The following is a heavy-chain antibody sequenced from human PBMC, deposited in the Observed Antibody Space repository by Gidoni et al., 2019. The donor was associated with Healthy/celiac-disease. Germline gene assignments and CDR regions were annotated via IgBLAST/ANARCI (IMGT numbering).Heavy chain of an antibody. CDR1: GVTFSSYA. CDR2: ISGSGGRT. CDR3: AKDPHYYGSGSYFDY. D-gene: IGHD3-10*01. J-gene: IGHJ4*02. V-gene: IGHV3-23*01. Sequence: EVQLLESGGGLVQPGGYLRLSCAASGVTFSSYAMSWVRQAPGKGLDWVSAISGSGGRTYYADSVKGRFTISRDNSKYTLYLQMNKLRAEDTDVYYCAKDPHYYGSGSYFDYWGQGTLVTVSS.